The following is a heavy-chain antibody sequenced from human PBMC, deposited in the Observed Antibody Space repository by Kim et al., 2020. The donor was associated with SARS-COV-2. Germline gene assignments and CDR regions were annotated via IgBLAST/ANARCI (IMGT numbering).Heavy chain of an antibody. J-gene: IGHJ6*02. Sequence: GGSLRLSCAASGFTFSSYAMHWVRQAPGKGLEWVAVISYDGSNKYYADSVKGRFTISRDNSKNTLYLQMNSLRAEDTAVYYCARDQWGYYYGMDVWGQGTTVTVSS. D-gene: IGHD1-26*01. CDR1: GFTFSSYA. CDR3: ARDQWGYYYGMDV. V-gene: IGHV3-30*04. CDR2: ISYDGSNK.